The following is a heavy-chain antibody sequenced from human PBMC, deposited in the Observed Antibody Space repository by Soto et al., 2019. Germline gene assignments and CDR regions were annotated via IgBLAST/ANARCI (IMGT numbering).Heavy chain of an antibody. J-gene: IGHJ4*02. CDR2: IYWDDDK. Sequence: QITLKESGPTLVKPTQTLTLTCTFSGFSLSTSGVGVGWIRQPPGKALEWLALIYWDDDKRYSPSLKSRLTITKDTSKNQVVLTMTNMDPVDTATYYCAHRRGYCISTSCYAGYFDYWGQGTLVTVSS. V-gene: IGHV2-5*02. CDR3: AHRRGYCISTSCYAGYFDY. D-gene: IGHD2-2*01. CDR1: GFSLSTSGVG.